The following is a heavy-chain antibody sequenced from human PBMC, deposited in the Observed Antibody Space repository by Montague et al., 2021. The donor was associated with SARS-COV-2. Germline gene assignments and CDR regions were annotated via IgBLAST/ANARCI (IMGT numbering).Heavy chain of an antibody. CDR3: AKDGYGDYGHDFDF. CDR1: GFTFSRYE. CDR2: ISSGGDTI. J-gene: IGHJ4*02. Sequence: SLRLSCAASGFTFSRYEIHWVRQAPGKGLEWISYISSGGDTIYYTDSVKGRFTVARDNAKNSLYLQMNSLRADDTAVYYCAKDGYGDYGHDFDFWGQGTLVTVSS. D-gene: IGHD4-17*01. V-gene: IGHV3-48*03.